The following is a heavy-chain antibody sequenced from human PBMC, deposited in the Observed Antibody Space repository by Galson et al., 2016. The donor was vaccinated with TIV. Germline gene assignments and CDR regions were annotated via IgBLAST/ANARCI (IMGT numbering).Heavy chain of an antibody. Sequence: SVKVSCKASGGTFIGYTLSWVRQAPGQGLEWMGRIIPVLGMTNYAQKFQGRVTITADRFTGTAYLELSSLKPGDTAVYYCARADSVDISSTEYWGQGTLVIVSS. V-gene: IGHV1-69*02. D-gene: IGHD3-9*01. J-gene: IGHJ4*02. CDR3: ARADSVDISSTEY. CDR2: IIPVLGMT. CDR1: GGTFIGYT.